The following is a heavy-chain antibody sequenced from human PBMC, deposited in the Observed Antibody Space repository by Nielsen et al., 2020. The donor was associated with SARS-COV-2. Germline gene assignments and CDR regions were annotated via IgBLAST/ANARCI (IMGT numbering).Heavy chain of an antibody. V-gene: IGHV3-48*04. Sequence: GESLKISCAASGFIFSSYSMNWVRQAPGKGLEWVSYISSSSSTIYYADSVKGRFTISRDNAKKLVYLQMNSLRAEDTAVYYCARGDHTSASQGYYWGQGALVTVSS. D-gene: IGHD3-22*01. CDR3: ARGDHTSASQGYY. J-gene: IGHJ4*02. CDR2: ISSSSSTI. CDR1: GFIFSSYS.